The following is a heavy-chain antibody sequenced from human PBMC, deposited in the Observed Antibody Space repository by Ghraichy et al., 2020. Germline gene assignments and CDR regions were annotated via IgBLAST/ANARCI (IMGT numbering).Heavy chain of an antibody. V-gene: IGHV3-7*03. Sequence: GGSLRLSCAASGFTFSSYWMSWVRQAPGKGLEWVANIKQDGSEKYYVDSVKGRFTISRDNAKNSLYLQMNSLRAEDTAVYYCAREYGSGSYLADYFDYWGQGTLVTVSS. D-gene: IGHD3-10*01. J-gene: IGHJ4*02. CDR2: IKQDGSEK. CDR1: GFTFSSYW. CDR3: AREYGSGSYLADYFDY.